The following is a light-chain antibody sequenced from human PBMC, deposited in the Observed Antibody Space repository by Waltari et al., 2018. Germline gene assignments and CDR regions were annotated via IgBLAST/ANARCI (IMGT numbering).Light chain of an antibody. CDR1: RSDGGGYNY. Sequence: SALTQPASVSGSPGPSITISCTGTRSDGGGYNYVSWYQQHPGKAPKLMIYDVSKRPSGVSNRFSGSKSGNTASLTISGLQAEDEADYYCSSYTSSSTYVVFGGGTKLTVL. V-gene: IGLV2-14*01. J-gene: IGLJ2*01. CDR2: DVS. CDR3: SSYTSSSTYVV.